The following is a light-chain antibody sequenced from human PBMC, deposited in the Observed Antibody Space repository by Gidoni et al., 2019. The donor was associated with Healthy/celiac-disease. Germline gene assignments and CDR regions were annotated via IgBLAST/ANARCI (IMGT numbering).Light chain of an antibody. V-gene: IGKV1-5*03. J-gene: IGKJ2*01. CDR2: KAS. CDR1: QSISSW. CDR3: QQYNSYLYT. Sequence: DIQMTPSPSTLSASVGDRVTITCRASQSISSWFAWYQQKPGKAPKLLIYKASSLESGVPSGFSGSGSGREFTLTISSLQPDDFATYYCQQYNSYLYTFGQGTKLEIK.